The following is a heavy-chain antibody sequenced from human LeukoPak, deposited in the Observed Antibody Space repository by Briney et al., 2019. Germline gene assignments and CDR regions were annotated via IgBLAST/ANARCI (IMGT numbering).Heavy chain of an antibody. CDR1: GFTFSSYA. V-gene: IGHV3-23*01. D-gene: IGHD3-3*01. J-gene: IGHJ4*02. CDR3: AKDKAYDFWSGYTRQTFDY. Sequence: GGSLRLSCAASGFTFSSYAMSWVRQAPGKGLEWVSAISGSGGSTYYADSVKGRFTISRDSSKNTLYLQMNSLRAEDTAVYYCAKDKAYDFWSGYTRQTFDYWGQGTLVTVSS. CDR2: ISGSGGST.